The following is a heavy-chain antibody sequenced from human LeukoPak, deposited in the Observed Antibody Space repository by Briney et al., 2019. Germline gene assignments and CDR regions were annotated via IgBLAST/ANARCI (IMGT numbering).Heavy chain of an antibody. Sequence: GGSLRLSCAASGFTFTTYGMTWVRQAPGKGLEWVSSIGAGGTNTYYADSVKGRFTISRDNSKKTLYLQMNSLRAEDTAVYYCARDIGCSGVSCYSRYYYGMDVWGQGTTVTVSS. J-gene: IGHJ6*02. CDR3: ARDIGCSGVSCYSRYYYGMDV. CDR1: GFTFTTYG. D-gene: IGHD2-15*01. V-gene: IGHV3-23*01. CDR2: IGAGGTNT.